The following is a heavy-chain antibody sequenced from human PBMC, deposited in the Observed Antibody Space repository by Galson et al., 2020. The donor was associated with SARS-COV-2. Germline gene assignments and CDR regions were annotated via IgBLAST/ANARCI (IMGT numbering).Heavy chain of an antibody. J-gene: IGHJ3*02. CDR1: GFTFSSYS. CDR2: ISSSSSYI. Sequence: NSGGSLSLSCAASGFTFSSYSMNWVRQAPGKGLEWVSSISSSSSYIYYADSVKGRFTISRDNAKNSLYLQMNSLRAEDTAVYYCARWDYDFWSGYFPDAFDIWGQGTMVTVSS. V-gene: IGHV3-21*01. CDR3: ARWDYDFWSGYFPDAFDI. D-gene: IGHD3-3*01.